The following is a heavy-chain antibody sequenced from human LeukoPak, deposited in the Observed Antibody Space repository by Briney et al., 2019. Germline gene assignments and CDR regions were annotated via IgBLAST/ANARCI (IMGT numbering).Heavy chain of an antibody. CDR1: GGSFSGYY. J-gene: IGHJ4*02. D-gene: IGHD5-18*01. CDR3: ASERYSYGSSDY. CDR2: INHSGST. V-gene: IGHV4-34*01. Sequence: SETLSLTCAVYGGSFSGYYWSWIRQPPGKGLEWIGEINHSGSTNYNPSLKSRVTISVDTSKNQFSLKLSSVTAADTAVYYCASERYSYGSSDYWGQGTLVTVSS.